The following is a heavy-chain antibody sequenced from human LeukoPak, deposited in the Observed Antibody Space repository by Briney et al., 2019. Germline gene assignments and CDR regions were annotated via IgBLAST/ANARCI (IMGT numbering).Heavy chain of an antibody. CDR1: GFTFSSYA. D-gene: IGHD5-18*01. V-gene: IGHV3-23*01. Sequence: GGSLSLSWAASGFTFSSYAMSWFGQAPGKGLEWVSAFSGGGGSTYYADSVKGRFTISRDNSKNTLYLQMNSLRAEDTAVYYCAKARRGYTYGSNYAYFDYWGQGTLVTVSS. J-gene: IGHJ4*02. CDR2: FSGGGGST. CDR3: AKARRGYTYGSNYAYFDY.